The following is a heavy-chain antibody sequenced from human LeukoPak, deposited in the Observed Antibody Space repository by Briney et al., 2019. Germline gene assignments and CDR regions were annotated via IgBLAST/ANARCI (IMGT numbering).Heavy chain of an antibody. J-gene: IGHJ4*02. Sequence: VESPDISRQGPGYMVSSYPIARVRQTPGKGPEWMWIIFPPDSESTHSPSFQGQVTMSADRSISTAYLQWSSLKASDTAMYYCARLPTGGTRSTGDFDYWGQGTLVTVSS. V-gene: IGHV5-51*01. D-gene: IGHD1-7*01. CDR2: IFPPDSES. CDR1: GYMVSSYP. CDR3: ARLPTGGTRSTGDFDY.